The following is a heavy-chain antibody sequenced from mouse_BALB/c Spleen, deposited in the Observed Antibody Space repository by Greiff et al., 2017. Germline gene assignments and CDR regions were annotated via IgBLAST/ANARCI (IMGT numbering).Heavy chain of an antibody. V-gene: IGHV2-9*02. CDR2: IWAGGST. D-gene: IGHD2-10*02. CDR3: ARLVPLYAMDY. J-gene: IGHJ4*01. Sequence: VKLVESGPGLVAPSQSLSITCTVSGFSLTSYGVHWVRQPPGKGLEWLGVIWAGGSTNYNSALMSRLSISKDNSKSQVFLKMNSLQTDDTAMYYCARLVPLYAMDYWGQGTSVTVSS. CDR1: GFSLTSYG.